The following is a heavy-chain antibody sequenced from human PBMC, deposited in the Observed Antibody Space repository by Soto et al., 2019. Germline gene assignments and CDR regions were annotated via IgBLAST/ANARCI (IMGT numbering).Heavy chain of an antibody. V-gene: IGHV1-2*04. CDR3: ARGDSTDCSNGVCSFFYNHDMDV. D-gene: IGHD2-8*01. CDR2: INPKSGGT. J-gene: IGHJ6*02. CDR1: GYSFTDYH. Sequence: ASVKVSCKASGYSFTDYHIHWVRQAPGQGLEWLGRINPKSGGTSTAQKFQGWVTMTTDTSISTASMELTRLTSDDTAIYYCARGDSTDCSNGVCSFFYNHDMDVWGQGTRVTVSS.